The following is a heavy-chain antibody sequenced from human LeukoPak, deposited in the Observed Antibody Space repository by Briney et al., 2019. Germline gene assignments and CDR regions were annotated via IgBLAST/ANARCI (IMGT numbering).Heavy chain of an antibody. CDR1: GFTFSSYG. V-gene: IGHV3-33*01. D-gene: IGHD2-21*02. J-gene: IGHJ5*02. Sequence: GRSLRLSCAASGFTFSSYGMHWVRQAPGKGLEWVAVIWYDGSNKYYADSVKGRFTISRDNSKNTLYLQMNSLRAEDTAVYYRARGGSGDGFDPWGQGTLVTVSS. CDR3: ARGGSGDGFDP. CDR2: IWYDGSNK.